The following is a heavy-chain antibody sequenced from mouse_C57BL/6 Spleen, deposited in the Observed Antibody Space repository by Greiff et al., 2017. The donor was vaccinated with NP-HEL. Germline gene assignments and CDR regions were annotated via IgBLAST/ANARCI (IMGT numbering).Heavy chain of an antibody. Sequence: VQLQQSGAELVRPGASVKLSCKASGYTFTDYYINWVKQRPGQGLEWIARIYPGSGNTYYNEKFKGKATLTAEKSSSTAYMQLSSLTSEDSAVYFCARNSGYYYAMDYWGQGTSVTVSS. D-gene: IGHD3-2*02. V-gene: IGHV1-76*01. CDR1: GYTFTDYY. CDR2: IYPGSGNT. J-gene: IGHJ4*01. CDR3: ARNSGYYYAMDY.